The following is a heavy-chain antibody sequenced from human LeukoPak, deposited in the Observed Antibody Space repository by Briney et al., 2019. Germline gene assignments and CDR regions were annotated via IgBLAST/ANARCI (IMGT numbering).Heavy chain of an antibody. CDR1: GGSFSGYY. D-gene: IGHD3-10*01. V-gene: IGHV4-34*01. Sequence: SETLSLTCAVYGGSFSGYYWSWIRQPPGKGLEWIGEINHSGSTNYNPSLKSRVTISVDTSKNQFSLKLSSVTAADTAVYYCARAKMVRGVINFDYWGQGTLVTVSS. CDR3: ARAKMVRGVINFDY. J-gene: IGHJ4*02. CDR2: INHSGST.